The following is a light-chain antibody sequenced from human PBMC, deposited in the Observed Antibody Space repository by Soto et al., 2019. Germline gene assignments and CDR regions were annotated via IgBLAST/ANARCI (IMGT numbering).Light chain of an antibody. J-gene: IGLJ1*01. V-gene: IGLV2-23*01. CDR2: EDT. CDR1: SSDVGSYDL. CDR3: FSYEGSGTFV. Sequence: QSALTQPASVSGSPGQSITISCTGTSSDVGSYDLVSWYQQPPGKAPKLMIYEDTKRPSGSSTRFSGSKSGNAASLTISGLQAEDESDYYCFSYEGSGTFVFGTGTKLTVL.